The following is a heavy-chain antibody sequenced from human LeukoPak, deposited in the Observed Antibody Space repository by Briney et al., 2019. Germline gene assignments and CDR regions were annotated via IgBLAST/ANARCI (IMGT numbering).Heavy chain of an antibody. CDR1: GFSFSVYE. CDR2: VSSSGTTT. D-gene: IGHD6-19*01. V-gene: IGHV3-48*03. J-gene: IGHJ4*02. CDR3: TTPTVASNFDY. Sequence: GGSLRLSCAASGFSFSVYEMHWVRQAPGKGLEWISDVSSSGTTTYYADPVKGRFTISRDNARNSLYLQMNSLRAEDTAVYYCTTPTVASNFDYWGQGTLVTVSS.